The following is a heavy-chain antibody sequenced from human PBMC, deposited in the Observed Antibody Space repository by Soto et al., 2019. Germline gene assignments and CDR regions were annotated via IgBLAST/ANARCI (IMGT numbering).Heavy chain of an antibody. CDR1: GFTFSYYS. CDR2: ISSSTTYI. V-gene: IGHV3-21*01. J-gene: IGHJ4*02. D-gene: IGHD2-21*01. CDR3: ARDPVGVDSTFFFDS. Sequence: GGSLRLSCAASGFTFSYYSMTWVRQSPGRGLEWVTSISSSTTYISYADSVRGRFTISRDNAKNSLYLQMSSLRADDTAVYYCARDPVGVDSTFFFDSWGQGTLVTVSS.